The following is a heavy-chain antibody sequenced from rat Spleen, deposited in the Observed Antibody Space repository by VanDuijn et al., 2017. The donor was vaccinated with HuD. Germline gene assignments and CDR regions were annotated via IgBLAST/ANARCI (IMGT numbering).Heavy chain of an antibody. D-gene: IGHD1-12*02. V-gene: IGHV2-16*01. CDR1: GFSLTSYG. CDR2: IWSGGST. J-gene: IGHJ2*01. Sequence: QVQLKESGPGLVQPSQTLSLTCTVSGFSLTSYGVSWVRQPPGKGLEWIGAIWSGGSTDYNSALKSRLSISRDTSKSQVLLKMNSLQTEDTAMYFCARSAKYSYDGSYYYVHFDYWGQGVMVTVSS. CDR3: ARSAKYSYDGSYYYVHFDY.